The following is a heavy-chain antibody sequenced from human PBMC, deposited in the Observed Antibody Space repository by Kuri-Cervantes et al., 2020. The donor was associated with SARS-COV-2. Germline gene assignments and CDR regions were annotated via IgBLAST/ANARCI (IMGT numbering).Heavy chain of an antibody. CDR3: ARAVGFLGRLFDFYYYYYMDV. V-gene: IGHV1-24*01. Sequence: ASVKVSCKVSGYTLTELSMHWVRQAPGKGLEWMGGFDPEDGETIYAQKFQGRVTMTEDTSTDTAYMELSSLGSEDTAVYYCARAVGFLGRLFDFYYYYYMDVWGKGTTVTVSS. D-gene: IGHD3-3*01. J-gene: IGHJ6*03. CDR1: GYTLTELS. CDR2: FDPEDGET.